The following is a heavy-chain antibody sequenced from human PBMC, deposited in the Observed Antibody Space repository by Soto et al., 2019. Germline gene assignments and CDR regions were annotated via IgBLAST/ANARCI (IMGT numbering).Heavy chain of an antibody. Sequence: EVQLVESGGGLVKPGGSLRLSCAASGFTFTNAWMSCVRQAPGQGLEWFGRIKSKTDGGTADYAAPVKGRFTISRDDSNNTLYLQMNSLKTEDTAVYYCTTDPLYDSSGYYSHFQHWGQGTLVTVSS. V-gene: IGHV3-15*01. CDR1: GFTFTNAW. CDR3: TTDPLYDSSGYYSHFQH. CDR2: IKSKTDGGTA. D-gene: IGHD3-22*01. J-gene: IGHJ1*01.